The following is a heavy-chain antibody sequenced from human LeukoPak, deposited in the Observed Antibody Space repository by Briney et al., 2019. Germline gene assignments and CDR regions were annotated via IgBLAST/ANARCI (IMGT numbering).Heavy chain of an antibody. Sequence: SATLSLTCTVSGASISIYSWSWIRQPPGQALEWIGYIYYSGSPNYNPPLKSRVTMSVDASKNQFSLKVSSVTAADTAVYYCAKSNRYCDSASCYEAFDIWGQGTMVTVSS. D-gene: IGHD2-2*01. CDR3: AKSNRYCDSASCYEAFDI. J-gene: IGHJ3*02. CDR1: GASISIYS. CDR2: IYYSGSP. V-gene: IGHV4-59*01.